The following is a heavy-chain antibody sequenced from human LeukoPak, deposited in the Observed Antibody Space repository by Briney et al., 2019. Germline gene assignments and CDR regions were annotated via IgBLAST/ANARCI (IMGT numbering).Heavy chain of an antibody. V-gene: IGHV4-34*01. CDR1: DGSFSGYY. D-gene: IGHD6-19*01. Sequence: SETLSLTCAVYDGSFSGYYWSWIRQPPGKGLEWIGEINHSGNTNYNPSLKSRVTISVDTSKNQFSLKLSSVTAADTAVYYCARGSVKQWLRYYYMDVWGKGTTVTVSS. CDR2: INHSGNT. CDR3: ARGSVKQWLRYYYMDV. J-gene: IGHJ6*03.